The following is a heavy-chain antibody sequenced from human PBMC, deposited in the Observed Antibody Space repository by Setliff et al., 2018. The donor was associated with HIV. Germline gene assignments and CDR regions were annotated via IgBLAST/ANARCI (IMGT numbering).Heavy chain of an antibody. D-gene: IGHD2-21*01. V-gene: IGHV1-2*06. Sequence: ASVKVSCKASGYTFTAYYMHWVRQAPGQGLEWMGRIIPNSGGTNYAQKFQGRVTMTRDTSISKAYMELSRLTSDDTAVYYCAKDGGEVYWGQGTLVTVSS. CDR1: GYTFTAYY. J-gene: IGHJ4*02. CDR3: AKDGGEVY. CDR2: IIPNSGGT.